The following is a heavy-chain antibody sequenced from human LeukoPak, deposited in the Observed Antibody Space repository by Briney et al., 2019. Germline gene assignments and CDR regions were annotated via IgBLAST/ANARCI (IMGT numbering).Heavy chain of an antibody. CDR3: ATGEDYDSSGY. D-gene: IGHD3-22*01. J-gene: IGHJ4*02. CDR1: GGSFSGHY. Sequence: SETLSLTCAVYGGSFSGHYWSWIRLPPGKGLEWIGEINHSGSTNYNPSLKSRVTISVDTSKNQFSLKLSSVTAADTAVYYCATGEDYDSSGYWGQGTLVTVSS. CDR2: INHSGST. V-gene: IGHV4-34*01.